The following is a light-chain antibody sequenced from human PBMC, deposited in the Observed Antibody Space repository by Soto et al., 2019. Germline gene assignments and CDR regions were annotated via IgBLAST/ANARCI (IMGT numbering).Light chain of an antibody. CDR1: SSDVGSYHL. CDR2: EGN. Sequence: QSALTQVASVSGSPGQSITISCTGTSSDVGSYHLVSWYQQYPGKAPKLMIYEGNKRPSGVSNRFSGSKSGNTASLTISGLQADDEADYYCCSYAGSNTYVFGTGTKLTVL. V-gene: IGLV2-23*01. J-gene: IGLJ1*01. CDR3: CSYAGSNTYV.